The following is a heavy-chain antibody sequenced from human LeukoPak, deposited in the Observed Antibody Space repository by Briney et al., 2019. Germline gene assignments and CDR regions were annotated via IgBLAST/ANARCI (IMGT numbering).Heavy chain of an antibody. J-gene: IGHJ4*02. CDR3: ARDRSGYYSTDY. CDR1: GFTFGIYG. Sequence: GRSLRLSCAASGFTFGIYGVHWVRQAPGKGLEWVTYISYDGSTKYYADSVTGRFTIFRDSSKNTVSLQMDSLTVEDTAVYYCARDRSGYYSTDYWGQGTLVTVSS. V-gene: IGHV3-30-3*01. CDR2: ISYDGSTK. D-gene: IGHD3-22*01.